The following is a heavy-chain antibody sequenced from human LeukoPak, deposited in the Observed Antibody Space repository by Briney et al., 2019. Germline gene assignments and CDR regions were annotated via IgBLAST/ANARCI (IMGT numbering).Heavy chain of an antibody. J-gene: IGHJ3*01. Sequence: GGSLRLSCAASGFTFSAYIVNWVRRAPGKGLEWVSCINSDGLIYYTASVKGRFTISRDNARNSLFLQMNSLTVEDTAVYYCTREGRGALDDAFDVWGQGTMVTVSS. V-gene: IGHV3-69-1*02. CDR2: INSDGLI. CDR1: GFTFSAYI. CDR3: TREGRGALDDAFDV. D-gene: IGHD1-1*01.